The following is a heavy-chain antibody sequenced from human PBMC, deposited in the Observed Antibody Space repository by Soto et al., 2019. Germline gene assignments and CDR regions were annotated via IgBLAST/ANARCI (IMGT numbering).Heavy chain of an antibody. V-gene: IGHV4-39*01. CDR2: AYYSEST. CDR1: GDSIRSSTYQ. J-gene: IGHJ4*02. CDR3: ARHRNWKVDY. D-gene: IGHD1-1*01. Sequence: SETLSLTCTVSGDSIRSSTYQWGWIRQPPGRGLEWIGSAYYSESTYYNPSLKSRVTIPVDTSKNQFSLKVNSVTAADTAVYYRARHRNWKVDYWGQGTLVTVS.